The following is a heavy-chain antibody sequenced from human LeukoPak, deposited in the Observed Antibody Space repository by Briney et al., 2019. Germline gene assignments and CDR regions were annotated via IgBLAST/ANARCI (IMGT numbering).Heavy chain of an antibody. CDR3: ARDPGSGSYGPEYNFDY. Sequence: SVTLSLTCTVSGGSISRYFWSWIRQPPGKGLEWIGYISYSAITNYNPSLKRRVTLSVDTSKNQLSLKLTSVTAADTAVYYCARDPGSGSYGPEYNFDYWGQGTLVTVSS. J-gene: IGHJ4*02. CDR2: ISYSAIT. V-gene: IGHV4-59*01. D-gene: IGHD3-10*01. CDR1: GGSISRYF.